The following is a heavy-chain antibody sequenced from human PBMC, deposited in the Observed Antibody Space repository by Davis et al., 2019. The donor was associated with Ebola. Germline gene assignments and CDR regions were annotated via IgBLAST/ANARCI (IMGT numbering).Heavy chain of an antibody. Sequence: GSLRLSCAVYGGSFSGYYWSWIRQPPGKGLEWIGEINHSGSTNYNPSLKSRVTISVDTSKNQFSLKLSSVTAADTAVYYCAREAARLISGGTTPGGMDVWGQGTAVIVSS. J-gene: IGHJ6*02. CDR3: AREAARLISGGTTPGGMDV. CDR1: GGSFSGYY. V-gene: IGHV4-34*01. CDR2: INHSGST. D-gene: IGHD3/OR15-3a*01.